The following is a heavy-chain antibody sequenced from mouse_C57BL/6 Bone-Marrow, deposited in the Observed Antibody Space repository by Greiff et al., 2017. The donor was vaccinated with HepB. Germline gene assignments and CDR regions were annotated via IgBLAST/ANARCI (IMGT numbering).Heavy chain of an antibody. V-gene: IGHV1-85*01. D-gene: IGHD2-4*01. J-gene: IGHJ2*01. CDR2: IYPRDGST. CDR3: ARGGTMITTWYFDY. Sequence: VMLVESGPELVKPGASVKLSCKASGYTFTSYDINWVKQRPGQGLEWIGWIYPRDGSTKYNEKFKGKATLTVDTSSSTAYMELHSLTSEDSAVYFCARGGTMITTWYFDYWGQGTTLTVSS. CDR1: GYTFTSYD.